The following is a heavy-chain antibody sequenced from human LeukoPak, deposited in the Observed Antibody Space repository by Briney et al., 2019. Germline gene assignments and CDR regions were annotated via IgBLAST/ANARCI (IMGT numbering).Heavy chain of an antibody. CDR2: IKQDGSEN. Sequence: GGSLRLSCAASGFTFSSYSMNWVRQAPGKGLEWVASIKQDGSENDYVDSVKGRFTISRDNAKNSVYLQMNSLRAEDTAVYFCARDRNTDFWSGYYTNYFDDWGQGTLVTVSS. V-gene: IGHV3-7*01. CDR1: GFTFSSYS. D-gene: IGHD3-3*01. J-gene: IGHJ4*02. CDR3: ARDRNTDFWSGYYTNYFDD.